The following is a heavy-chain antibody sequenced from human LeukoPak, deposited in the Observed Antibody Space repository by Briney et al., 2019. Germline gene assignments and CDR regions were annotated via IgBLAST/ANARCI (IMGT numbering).Heavy chain of an antibody. J-gene: IGHJ4*02. CDR3: AKVSGTYYYGFDF. D-gene: IGHD3-10*01. CDR2: ISGSTNYA. V-gene: IGHV3-23*01. CDR1: GFTFSSYA. Sequence: GGSLRLSCAASGFTFSSYATSWVRQAPGKGLEWVSSISGSTNYADYADSVKGRFTMSRDTSNNTLYLQLSSLRAEDTAVYFCAKVSGTYYYGFDFWGQGALVTVSS.